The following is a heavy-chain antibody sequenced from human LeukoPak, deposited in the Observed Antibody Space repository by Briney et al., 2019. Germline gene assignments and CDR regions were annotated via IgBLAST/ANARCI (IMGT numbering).Heavy chain of an antibody. CDR2: IYYSGST. V-gene: IGHV4-59*01. J-gene: IGHJ5*02. CDR1: GGSISSYY. CDR3: ARATSIKYDFWRGYYGVWFDP. Sequence: PSETLSLTCTVSGGSISSYYWSWIRQPPGKGLEWIGYIYYSGSTNYNPSLKSRVTISVDTSKNQFSLKLSSVTAADTAVYYCARATSIKYDFWRGYYGVWFDPWGQGTLVTVSS. D-gene: IGHD3-3*01.